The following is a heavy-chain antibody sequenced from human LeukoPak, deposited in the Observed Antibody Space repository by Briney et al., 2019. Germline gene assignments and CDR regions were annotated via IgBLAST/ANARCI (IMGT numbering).Heavy chain of an antibody. J-gene: IGHJ4*02. Sequence: GGSLRLSCAASGFTFSGYWMSWVRQAPGKGLEWVANIKQDGSEKYYVDSVKGRFTISRDNAKNSLYLQMNSLRAEDTAVYYCARGSSAGYWGQGTLVTVSS. CDR3: ARGSSAGY. D-gene: IGHD6-25*01. CDR1: GFTFSGYW. V-gene: IGHV3-7*01. CDR2: IKQDGSEK.